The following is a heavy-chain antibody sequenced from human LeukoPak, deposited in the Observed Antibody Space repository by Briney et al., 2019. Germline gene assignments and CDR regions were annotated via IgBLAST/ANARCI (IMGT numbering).Heavy chain of an antibody. D-gene: IGHD3-22*01. CDR1: GDSVSSNSAA. CDR3: ARDAPGLETSGYYYPDAFHF. V-gene: IGHV6-1*01. Sequence: SQTLSLICAISGDSVSSNSAAWNWIRQSPSRGLEWLGRTYFRSKWYNDYAVSVKSRITINADTSKNQFSLQLNSVTPEDTAVYFCARDAPGLETSGYYYPDAFHFWGQGTMVTVSS. J-gene: IGHJ3*01. CDR2: TYFRSKWYN.